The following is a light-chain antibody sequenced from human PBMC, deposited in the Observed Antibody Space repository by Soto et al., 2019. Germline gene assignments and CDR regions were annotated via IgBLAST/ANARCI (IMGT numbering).Light chain of an antibody. CDR1: QSVSSSY. J-gene: IGKJ4*01. Sequence: EIVLTQSPGTLYLSPGERATLSCRASQSVSSSYLAWYQQKPDQGPRLLIYGASSRATGLPDRFSGSESGTDFTLTISRLEPEDFAVYFCQQYGSSPLTFGGGTKVAIK. CDR3: QQYGSSPLT. V-gene: IGKV3-20*01. CDR2: GAS.